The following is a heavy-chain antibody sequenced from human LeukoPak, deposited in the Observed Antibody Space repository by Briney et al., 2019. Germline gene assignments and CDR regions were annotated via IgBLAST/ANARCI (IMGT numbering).Heavy chain of an antibody. J-gene: IGHJ4*02. CDR1: GYTFTSYG. CDR2: ISAYNGNT. V-gene: IGHV1-18*01. D-gene: IGHD3-3*01. CDR3: ARHEPTIFGVVIILGYFDY. Sequence: GASVKVSCKASGYTFTSYGISWVRQAPGQGLEWMGWISAYNGNTNYAQKLQGRVTMTTDTSTSTAYMELRSLRSDDTAVYYCARHEPTIFGVVIILGYFDYWGQGTLVTVSS.